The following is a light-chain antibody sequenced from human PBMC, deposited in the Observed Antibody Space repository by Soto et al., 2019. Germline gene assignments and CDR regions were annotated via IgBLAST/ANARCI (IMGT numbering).Light chain of an antibody. CDR3: QQYGSSPWT. CDR1: QTVSNSY. V-gene: IGKV3-20*01. CDR2: GTS. Sequence: PGERVTLSCRASQTVSNSYLAWYQQKPGQAPRLLIYGTSSRATGIPDRFSGSGSGTDFTLTINRLEPEDFVIYYCQQYGSSPWTFGQGTKVDIK. J-gene: IGKJ1*01.